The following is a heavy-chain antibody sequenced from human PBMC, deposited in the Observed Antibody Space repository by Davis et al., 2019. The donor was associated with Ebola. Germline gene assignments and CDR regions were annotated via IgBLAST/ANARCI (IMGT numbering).Heavy chain of an antibody. D-gene: IGHD6-13*01. V-gene: IGHV3-21*04. CDR2: ISSSGTTI. Sequence: GESLKISCAASGFTFSSYSMNWVRQAPGKGLEWVSSISSSGTTIYYADSVKGRFTISRDNAKKSLYLQMNSLRAEDTAVYYCARVPYSGWYFDLWGRGTLVTVSS. J-gene: IGHJ2*01. CDR3: ARVPYSGWYFDL. CDR1: GFTFSSYS.